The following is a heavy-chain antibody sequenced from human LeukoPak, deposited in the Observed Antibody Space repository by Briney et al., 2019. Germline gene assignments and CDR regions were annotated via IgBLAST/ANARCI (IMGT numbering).Heavy chain of an antibody. D-gene: IGHD2-2*01. CDR3: AKAFVPAAMFAWFDD. J-gene: IGHJ4*02. CDR2: ISVSGGGT. CDR1: GFTFNDYY. V-gene: IGHV3-23*01. Sequence: GGSLRLSCAASGFTFNDYYMNWIRQAPGKGLEWVSVISVSGGGTFYADSVKGRFTISRDNSKNTLYLQMNSLRPEDTAVYYCAKAFVPAAMFAWFDDWGQGTLVTVSS.